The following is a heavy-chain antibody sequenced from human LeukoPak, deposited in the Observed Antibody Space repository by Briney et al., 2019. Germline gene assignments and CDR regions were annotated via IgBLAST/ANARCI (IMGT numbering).Heavy chain of an antibody. CDR2: IGYDGSNK. CDR1: GFIFSSYG. V-gene: IGHV3-33*01. CDR3: VRGDYGDYTLFDY. J-gene: IGHJ4*02. D-gene: IGHD4-17*01. Sequence: GGSLRLSCAASGFIFSSYGMHWVRQAPGKGLEWVAVIGYDGSNKYYVDSVKGRFTISRDNSKNTLYMQMNSLRAEDTAVYYCVRGDYGDYTLFDYWGQGTLVTVSS.